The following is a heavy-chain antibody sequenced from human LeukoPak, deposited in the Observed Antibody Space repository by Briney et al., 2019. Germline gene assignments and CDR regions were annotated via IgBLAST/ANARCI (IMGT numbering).Heavy chain of an antibody. Sequence: ASVKVSCKASGYTFTSYYIHCVRQAPGQGLEWMGVINAGGGSTNYAQKFQGRVTMTRDKATSTVYMELRSLRSEDTAVYYCARERFSSAKGLAYWGQGTLATVSS. CDR3: ARERFSSAKGLAY. D-gene: IGHD2-2*01. CDR1: GYTFTSYY. V-gene: IGHV1-46*01. J-gene: IGHJ4*02. CDR2: INAGGGST.